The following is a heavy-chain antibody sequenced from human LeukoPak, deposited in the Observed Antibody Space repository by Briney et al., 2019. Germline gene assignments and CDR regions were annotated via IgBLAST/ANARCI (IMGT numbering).Heavy chain of an antibody. V-gene: IGHV4-38-2*02. D-gene: IGHD2-2*01. CDR3: ARAGNIVVVPAPYYYFDY. Sequence: SETLSLTCTVSGGSISSYYWGWIRQPPGKGLEWIGSIYHSGSTYYNPSLKSRVTISVDTSKNQFSLKLSSVTAADTAVYYCARAGNIVVVPAPYYYFDYWGQGTLVTVSS. CDR1: GGSISSYY. CDR2: IYHSGST. J-gene: IGHJ4*02.